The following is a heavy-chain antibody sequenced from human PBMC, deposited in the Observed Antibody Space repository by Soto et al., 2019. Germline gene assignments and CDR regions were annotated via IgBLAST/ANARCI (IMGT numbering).Heavy chain of an antibody. Sequence: QVQLVQSGAEVKKPGASVKVSCKASGYTFTSYDINWVRQATGQGLEWMGWMNPNSGNTGYAQKFQGRVTMTRNTSISTAYMELSSLRSEDTAVYYCARGYYDCWSGYYKPIYYYYYMDVWGKGTTVTVSS. J-gene: IGHJ6*03. CDR2: MNPNSGNT. CDR3: ARGYYDCWSGYYKPIYYYYYMDV. V-gene: IGHV1-8*01. CDR1: GYTFTSYD. D-gene: IGHD3-3*01.